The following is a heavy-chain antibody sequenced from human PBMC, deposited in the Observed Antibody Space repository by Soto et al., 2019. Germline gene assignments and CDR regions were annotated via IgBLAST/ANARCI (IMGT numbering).Heavy chain of an antibody. D-gene: IGHD2-15*01. V-gene: IGHV3-15*01. CDR3: TTVVAAATDDYYYYYMDV. CDR1: GFTFSNAW. Sequence: PGGSLRLSCAVPGFTFSNAWMSWGLQAPRKGLEWVCRMKSKTDGGTTDYAAPVKGRFTISRDDSKNTLYLQMNSLKTEDTAAYYCTTVVAAATDDYYYYYMDVWGKGTTVTLS. J-gene: IGHJ6*03. CDR2: MKSKTDGGTT.